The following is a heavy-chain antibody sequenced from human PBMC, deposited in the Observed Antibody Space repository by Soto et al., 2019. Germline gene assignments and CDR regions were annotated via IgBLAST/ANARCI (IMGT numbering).Heavy chain of an antibody. D-gene: IGHD5-12*01. V-gene: IGHV3-21*01. Sequence: EVQLVESGGGLVKPGGSLRLSCAASGFTFSSYTMNWVRQAPGKGLEWVSSISSGNNYIYYADSVMGRFTISRDNAKNSLYPQMNSLRAEDTAVYYCARDRRDGYNFDYWGQGTLVTVSS. CDR1: GFTFSSYT. J-gene: IGHJ4*02. CDR3: ARDRRDGYNFDY. CDR2: ISSGNNYI.